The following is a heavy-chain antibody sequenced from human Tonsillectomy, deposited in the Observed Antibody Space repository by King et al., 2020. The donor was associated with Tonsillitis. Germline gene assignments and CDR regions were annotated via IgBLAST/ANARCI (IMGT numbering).Heavy chain of an antibody. CDR3: AKDRGDVDPGSYGMDV. CDR1: GFTFSSYG. Sequence: VQLVESGGGVVQPGGSLRLSCAASGFTFSSYGMHWVRQAPGKGLEWVAVISYDGSNKYYADSVKGRFTISRANSKNTLYLQMNSLRAEDTAVYYCAKDRGDVDPGSYGMDVWGQGTTVTVSS. CDR2: ISYDGSNK. D-gene: IGHD5-18*01. J-gene: IGHJ6*02. V-gene: IGHV3-30*18.